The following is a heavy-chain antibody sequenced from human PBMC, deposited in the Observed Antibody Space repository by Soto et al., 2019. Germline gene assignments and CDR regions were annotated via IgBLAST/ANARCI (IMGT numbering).Heavy chain of an antibody. Sequence: QVQLVQSGAEVKKPGSSVKVSCKASGGTFSSYTISWVRQAPGQGLEWMGRIIPILGIANYAQKFQGRVTITADKSTSTAYMELSSLRSEDTAVYYCALASCGGDCYVTYGMDVWGQGTTVTVSS. CDR3: ALASCGGDCYVTYGMDV. J-gene: IGHJ6*02. CDR1: GGTFSSYT. CDR2: IIPILGIA. V-gene: IGHV1-69*02. D-gene: IGHD2-21*02.